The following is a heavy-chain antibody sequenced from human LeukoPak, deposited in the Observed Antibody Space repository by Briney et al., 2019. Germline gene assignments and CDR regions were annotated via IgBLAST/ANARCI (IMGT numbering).Heavy chain of an antibody. Sequence: PVASVKVSCKASGYTFSGYYMHWVRQAPGQGLEWMGWISAYNGNTNYAQKLQGRVTMTTDTSTSTAYMELRSLRSDDTAVYYCARAVVMGNYYYYYMDVWGKGTTVTISS. D-gene: IGHD4-23*01. V-gene: IGHV1-18*04. J-gene: IGHJ6*03. CDR2: ISAYNGNT. CDR3: ARAVVMGNYYYYYMDV. CDR1: GYTFSGYY.